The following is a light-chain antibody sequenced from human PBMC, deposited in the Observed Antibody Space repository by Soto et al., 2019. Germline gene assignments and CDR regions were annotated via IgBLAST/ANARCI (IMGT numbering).Light chain of an antibody. J-gene: IGKJ1*01. CDR1: QGISSY. CDR3: LQDHNYTWT. Sequence: IQLTQSHSSLSASVGDRVTITCRASQGISSYLAWYQQKPGKAPKLLIYAASTLQSGVPSRFSGSGSGTDFTLTISSLQPEDFATYYCLQDHNYTWTFGQGTKVDIK. V-gene: IGKV1-9*01. CDR2: AAS.